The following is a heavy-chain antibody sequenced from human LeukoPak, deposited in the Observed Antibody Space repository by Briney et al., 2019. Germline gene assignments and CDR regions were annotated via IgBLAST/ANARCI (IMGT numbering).Heavy chain of an antibody. CDR1: GFFFSNYG. Sequence: GSLRLSCAASGFFFSNYGMHWVRQAPGKGLVWVSRVNSDGRFTKYADSVKGRFTISRDNAKNSLYLQMNSLRAEDTAVYYCARARASGSSTSHFDYWGQGTLVTVSS. CDR2: VNSDGRFT. V-gene: IGHV3-74*03. J-gene: IGHJ4*02. D-gene: IGHD2-2*01. CDR3: ARARASGSSTSHFDY.